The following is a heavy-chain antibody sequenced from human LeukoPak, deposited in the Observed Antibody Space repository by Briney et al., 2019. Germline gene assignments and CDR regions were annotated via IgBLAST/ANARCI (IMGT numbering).Heavy chain of an antibody. V-gene: IGHV1-69*13. CDR3: ASPKMETGTTVYFLY. CDR2: IIPIFRTT. J-gene: IGHJ1*01. D-gene: IGHD1-1*01. Sequence: GASVKVSCKASGGPFTNYAINWVRQAPGQGPEWMGGIIPIFRTTKYAQKFQGRVTITADESTNTAYMELRSLRFEDTAVYYRASPKMETGTTVYFLYWGQGTLVTVYS. CDR1: GGPFTNYA.